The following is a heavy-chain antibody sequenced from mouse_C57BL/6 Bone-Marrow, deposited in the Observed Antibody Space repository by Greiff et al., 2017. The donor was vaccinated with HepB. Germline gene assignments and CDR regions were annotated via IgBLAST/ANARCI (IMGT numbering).Heavy chain of an antibody. CDR3: ARDRYYGSSYGGDLFDY. D-gene: IGHD1-1*01. CDR1: GYSITSGYY. CDR2: ISYDGSN. V-gene: IGHV3-6*01. J-gene: IGHJ2*01. Sequence: EVKLVESGPGLVKPSQSLSLTCSVTGYSITSGYYWNWIRQFPGNKLEWMGYISYDGSNNYNPSLKNRISITRDTSKNQFFLKLNSVTTEDTATYYCARDRYYGSSYGGDLFDYWGQGTTLTVSS.